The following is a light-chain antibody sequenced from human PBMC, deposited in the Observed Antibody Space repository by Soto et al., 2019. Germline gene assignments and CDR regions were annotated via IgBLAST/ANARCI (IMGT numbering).Light chain of an antibody. CDR2: AAS. CDR1: QGIRND. V-gene: IGKV1-6*01. J-gene: IGKJ1*01. CDR3: LQDHTYPRT. Sequence: AIRMTQSPSSLSASVGDRVTITCRASQGIRNDLGWYQQKPGKAPKLLIYAASSLQSGVPSRFSGSGSGTDFTLTISSLQPEDFASYYCLQDHTYPRTFGQGTKVEIK.